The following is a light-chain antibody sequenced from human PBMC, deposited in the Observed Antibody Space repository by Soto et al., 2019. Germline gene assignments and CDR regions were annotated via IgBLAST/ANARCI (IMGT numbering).Light chain of an antibody. Sequence: QSALTQPPSAPGSPGQSVTISCTGTSSDVGPYKYVSWYQQHPGKAPKLIIYAVNQRPSGVPDRFSGSKSGNTASLTVSGLQAEDEADYYCSSYASGNIYVLGTGTKVTV. J-gene: IGLJ1*01. CDR1: SSDVGPYKY. CDR2: AVN. CDR3: SSYASGNIYV. V-gene: IGLV2-8*01.